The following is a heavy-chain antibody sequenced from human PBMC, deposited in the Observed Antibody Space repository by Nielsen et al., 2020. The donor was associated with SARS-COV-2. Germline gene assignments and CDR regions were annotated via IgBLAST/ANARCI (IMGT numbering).Heavy chain of an antibody. Sequence: SETLSLTCTVSGGSISSSSYYWGWIRQPPGKGLEWIGSIYYSGSTYYNPSLKSRVTISVDTSKNQFSLKLSSVTAADTAVYYCARDRGGSSNQNWFDPWGQGTLVTVSS. J-gene: IGHJ5*02. CDR2: IYYSGST. V-gene: IGHV4-39*07. D-gene: IGHD3-16*01. CDR1: GGSISSSSYY. CDR3: ARDRGGSSNQNWFDP.